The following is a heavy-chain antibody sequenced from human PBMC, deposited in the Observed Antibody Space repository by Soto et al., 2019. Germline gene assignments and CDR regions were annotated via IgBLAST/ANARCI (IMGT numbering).Heavy chain of an antibody. CDR3: XKIYGSGSYYRFGSLDV. D-gene: IGHD3-10*01. CDR2: ISGSGGST. Sequence: GGSLRLSCAASGFTFSSYAMSWVRQAPGKGLEWVSAISGSGGSTYYADSVKGRFTISRDNSKNTLYLQMNSLRAEDTAVYYCXKIYGSGSYYRFGSLDVWGQGTTVTVSS. CDR1: GFTFSSYA. J-gene: IGHJ6*02. V-gene: IGHV3-23*01.